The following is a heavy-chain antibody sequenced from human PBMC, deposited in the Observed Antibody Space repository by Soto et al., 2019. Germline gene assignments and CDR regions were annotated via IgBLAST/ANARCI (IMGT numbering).Heavy chain of an antibody. CDR3: ARVSIVVVPAANYYYYGMDV. V-gene: IGHV4-34*01. CDR1: GGSFSGYY. J-gene: IGHJ6*02. CDR2: INHSGST. Sequence: PSETLSLTCAVYGGSFSGYYWSWIRQPPGKGLEWIGEINHSGSTNYNPSLKSRVTISVDTSKNQFSLKLSSVTAADTAVYYCARVSIVVVPAANYYYYGMDVWGQGTTVT. D-gene: IGHD2-2*01.